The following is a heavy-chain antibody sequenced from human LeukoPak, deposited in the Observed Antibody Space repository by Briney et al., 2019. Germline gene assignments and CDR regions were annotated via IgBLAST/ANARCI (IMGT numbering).Heavy chain of an antibody. V-gene: IGHV4-4*07. CDR1: GGSISSYY. Sequence: SETLSLTCTVSGGSISSYYWSWIRQPAGKGLEWIGRIYTSGSTNYNPSLKSRVTMSVDTSKNQFSLKLSSVTAADTAVYYCASEADCSGGSCYLDYWGQGTLVTVSS. D-gene: IGHD2-15*01. CDR2: IYTSGST. CDR3: ASEADCSGGSCYLDY. J-gene: IGHJ4*02.